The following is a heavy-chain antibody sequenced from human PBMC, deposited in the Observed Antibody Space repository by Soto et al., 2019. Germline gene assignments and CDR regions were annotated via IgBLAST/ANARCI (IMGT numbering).Heavy chain of an antibody. J-gene: IGHJ4*02. Sequence: QVQLQESGPGLVKPSETLSLTCTVSGGSISSYYWSWIRQPPGKGLEWIGYIYYSGSTNYIPSHMSRVTISVDTSKNQFTLKLSSVTAADTAVYYCARRWGSSFDYWGQGTLVTVSS. V-gene: IGHV4-59*08. CDR3: ARRWGSSFDY. D-gene: IGHD7-27*01. CDR1: GGSISSYY. CDR2: IYYSGST.